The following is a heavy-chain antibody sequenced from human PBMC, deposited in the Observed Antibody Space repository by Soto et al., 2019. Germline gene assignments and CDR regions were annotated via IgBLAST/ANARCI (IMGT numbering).Heavy chain of an antibody. V-gene: IGHV1-69*06. Sequence: QVQLEQSGAEVKKPGSSVKVSCKASGGTLSDHGVAWLRQAPGQGLEWMGGTIPVFNTAKYAQKFQGRGTVTADKFTNIAYMELSSLRSEDTAFYFCARGVYGSGNYYTGPSAFAIWGQGTMVIVSS. CDR2: TIPVFNTA. CDR3: ARGVYGSGNYYTGPSAFAI. J-gene: IGHJ3*02. D-gene: IGHD3-10*01. CDR1: GGTLSDHG.